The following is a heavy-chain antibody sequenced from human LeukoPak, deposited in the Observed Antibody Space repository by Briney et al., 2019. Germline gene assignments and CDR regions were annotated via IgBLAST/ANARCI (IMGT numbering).Heavy chain of an antibody. D-gene: IGHD1-1*01. J-gene: IGHJ4*02. CDR3: VREFRWNGLDY. CDR2: IYRSGST. CDR1: GYSINSDYY. V-gene: IGHV4-38-2*02. Sequence: SETLSLTCAVSGYSINSDYYWGRIRQPPGKGLEWIGSIYRSGSTYYNPSLKSRITLSVDTSKNQLSLKLSSVTAADTAVYYCVREFRWNGLDYWGQGTLVIVSS.